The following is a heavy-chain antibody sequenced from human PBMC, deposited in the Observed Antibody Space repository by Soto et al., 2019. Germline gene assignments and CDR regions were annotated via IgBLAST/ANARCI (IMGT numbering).Heavy chain of an antibody. CDR3: ARAVGYCTDSSCGAQFGY. J-gene: IGHJ4*02. CDR1: GGSISSGGHY. V-gene: IGHV4-31*03. CDR2: SSYSGDT. Sequence: TSETLSLTCSVSGGSISSGGHYWSWIRQFPGNGLEWIGYSSYSGDTYYNPSLKSRVTISVDTSKNHFSLKLSSVTAADTAVFYCARAVGYCTDSSCGAQFGYWGQGTLVTVSS. D-gene: IGHD2-8*02.